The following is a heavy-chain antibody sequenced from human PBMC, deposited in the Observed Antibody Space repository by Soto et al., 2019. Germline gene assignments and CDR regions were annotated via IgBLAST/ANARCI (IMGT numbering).Heavy chain of an antibody. CDR2: ISGSGGST. J-gene: IGHJ6*03. D-gene: IGHD6-13*01. CDR1: GFTFSSYA. Sequence: PGGSLRLSCAASGFTFSSYAMSWVRQAPGKGLEWVSAISGSGGSTYYADSVKGRFTISRDNSKNTLYLQMNSLRAEDTAVYYCAESIAVEQQLVLNYYYYYMDVWGKGTTVTVSS. V-gene: IGHV3-23*01. CDR3: AESIAVEQQLVLNYYYYYMDV.